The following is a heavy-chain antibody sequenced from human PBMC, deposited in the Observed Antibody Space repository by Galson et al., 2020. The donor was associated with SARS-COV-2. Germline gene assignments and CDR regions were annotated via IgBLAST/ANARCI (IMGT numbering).Heavy chain of an antibody. CDR1: GFTFSSYE. Sequence: GESLKISCAASGFTFSSYEMNWVRQAPGKGLEWVSYISSSGSTIYYADSVKGRFTISRDNAKNSLYLQMNSLRAEDTAVYYCARVAFGVVIINTNYYFDYWGQGTLVTVSS. V-gene: IGHV3-48*03. CDR2: ISSSGSTI. CDR3: ARVAFGVVIINTNYYFDY. J-gene: IGHJ4*02. D-gene: IGHD3-3*01.